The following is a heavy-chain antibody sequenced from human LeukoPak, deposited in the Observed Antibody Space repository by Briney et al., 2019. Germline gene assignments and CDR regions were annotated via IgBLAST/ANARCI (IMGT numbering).Heavy chain of an antibody. CDR3: AREPDYYDSSGYWGADAFDI. CDR1: GGSISSYY. Sequence: PSETLSLTCTVSGGSISSYYWSWIRQPPGKGLEWIGYIYYSGSTNYNPSLKSRVTISVDTSKNQFSLKLSSVTAADTAVYYCAREPDYYDSSGYWGADAFDIWGQGTMVTVSS. J-gene: IGHJ3*02. CDR2: IYYSGST. V-gene: IGHV4-59*01. D-gene: IGHD3-22*01.